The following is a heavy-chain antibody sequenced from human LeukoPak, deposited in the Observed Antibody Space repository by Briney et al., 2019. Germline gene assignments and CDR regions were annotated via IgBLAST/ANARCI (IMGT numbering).Heavy chain of an antibody. Sequence: ASVKVSCKASGGTFSSYAISWVRQAPGQGLEWMGGIIPNSGVTNYAQKFQGWVTLTRDTSISTAYMELSRLRSDDTAVYYCATEGGSITAAGRRYDYWGQGTLVTVSS. CDR3: ATEGGSITAAGRRYDY. D-gene: IGHD6-13*01. CDR2: IIPNSGVT. J-gene: IGHJ4*02. CDR1: GGTFSSYA. V-gene: IGHV1-2*04.